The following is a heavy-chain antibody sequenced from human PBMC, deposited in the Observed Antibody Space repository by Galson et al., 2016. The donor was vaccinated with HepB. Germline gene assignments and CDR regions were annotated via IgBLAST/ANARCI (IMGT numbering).Heavy chain of an antibody. CDR3: VKGASMGWLQFQASYFDY. Sequence: SLRLSCAASGFTFSSYAMSWVRQAPGKGLEWVSIISGSGGSTYYADSVKGRFTISRDNSKNTLYLQMNSLRAEDTAVYYCVKGASMGWLQFQASYFDYWGQGTLVTVSS. CDR1: GFTFSSYA. V-gene: IGHV3-23*01. D-gene: IGHD5-24*01. CDR2: ISGSGGST. J-gene: IGHJ4*02.